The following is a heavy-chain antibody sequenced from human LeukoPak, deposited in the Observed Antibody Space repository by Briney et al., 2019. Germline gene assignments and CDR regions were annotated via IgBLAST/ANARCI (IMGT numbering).Heavy chain of an antibody. CDR2: ISWNSGSI. J-gene: IGHJ3*02. D-gene: IGHD5-18*01. V-gene: IGHV3-9*01. CDR3: AKGYSYGYGDAFDT. CDR1: GFTFDDYA. Sequence: GGSLRLSCAASGFTFDDYAMHWVRQAPGEGLEWVSGISWNSGSIGYADSVKGRFTISRDNAKNSLYLQMNSLRAEDTALYYCAKGYSYGYGDAFDTWGQGTMVTVSS.